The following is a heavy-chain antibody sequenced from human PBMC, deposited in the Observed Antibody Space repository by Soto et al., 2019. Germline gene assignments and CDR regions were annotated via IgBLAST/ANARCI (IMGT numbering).Heavy chain of an antibody. CDR1: GGSISSGDYY. D-gene: IGHD5-18*01. V-gene: IGHV4-30-4*01. Sequence: QVQLQESGPGLVKPSQTLSLTCTVSGGSISSGDYYWSWIRQPPGKGLEWIGYIYHSGSTYYNPSLKSRVTISVDRSKNQFSLKLSSVTAADTAVYYCARAPAYSYGKGYFDYWGQGTLVTVSS. CDR3: ARAPAYSYGKGYFDY. CDR2: IYHSGST. J-gene: IGHJ4*02.